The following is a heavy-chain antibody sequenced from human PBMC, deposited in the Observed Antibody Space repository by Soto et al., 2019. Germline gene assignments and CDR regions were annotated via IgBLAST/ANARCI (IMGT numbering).Heavy chain of an antibody. D-gene: IGHD3-16*01. Sequence: EVQLVQSGAEVRKPGESLKISCKVSGYIFTSYWISWVRQMPGKGLEWMGRIDPTDSYTDYSPSFQGHVTISVDKSINTASLQWSRLKASDSAVYYCARLPVWSLVAVWGFDYWGLGTLVTVSS. CDR1: GYIFTSYW. V-gene: IGHV5-10-1*03. J-gene: IGHJ4*02. CDR2: IDPTDSYT. CDR3: ARLPVWSLVAVWGFDY.